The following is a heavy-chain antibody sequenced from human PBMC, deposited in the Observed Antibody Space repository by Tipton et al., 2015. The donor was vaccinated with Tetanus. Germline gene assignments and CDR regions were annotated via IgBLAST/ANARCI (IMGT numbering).Heavy chain of an antibody. D-gene: IGHD3-3*01. Sequence: TLSLTCAVYGGSFSGYYWSWIRQPPGKGLEWIGEINHSGSTNYNPSLKSRVTISVDTSKNQFSLKLSSVTAADTAVYYCARSALYDGLDYWGQGTLVTVSS. J-gene: IGHJ4*02. CDR3: ARSALYDGLDY. CDR2: INHSGST. CDR1: GGSFSGYY. V-gene: IGHV4-34*01.